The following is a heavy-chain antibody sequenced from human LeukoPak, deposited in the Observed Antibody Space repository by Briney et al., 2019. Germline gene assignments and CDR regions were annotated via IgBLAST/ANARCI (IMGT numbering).Heavy chain of an antibody. D-gene: IGHD2-2*01. CDR3: ANHLACGSTSCPPFDD. Sequence: KTGGSLRLSCAASGFTFSTYSMSWVRQAPGKGLEWDSSISDNSYWIYYADSVEGRFIISRDNAKNSLYLQMNSLRAEDTAVYYCANHLACGSTSCPPFDDWGQGTLVTVSS. V-gene: IGHV3-21*01. CDR2: ISDNSYWI. CDR1: GFTFSTYS. J-gene: IGHJ4*02.